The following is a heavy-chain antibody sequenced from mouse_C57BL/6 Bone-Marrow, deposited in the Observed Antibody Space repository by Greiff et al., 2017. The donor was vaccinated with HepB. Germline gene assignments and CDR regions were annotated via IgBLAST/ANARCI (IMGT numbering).Heavy chain of an antibody. CDR2: ISSGSSTI. V-gene: IGHV5-17*01. CDR3: ARRDSNYWYFDV. D-gene: IGHD2-5*01. CDR1: GFTFSDYG. Sequence: DVQLVESGGGLVKPGGSLKLSCAASGFTFSDYGMHWVRQAPEEGLEWVAYISSGSSTIYYADTVKGRFTISRDNAKNTLFLQMTSLRSEDTAMYYCARRDSNYWYFDVWGTGTTVTVSS. J-gene: IGHJ1*03.